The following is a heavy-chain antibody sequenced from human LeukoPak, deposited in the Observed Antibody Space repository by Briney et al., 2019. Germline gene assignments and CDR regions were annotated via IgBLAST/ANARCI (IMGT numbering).Heavy chain of an antibody. CDR3: ARHHPYYDFWSGYIHYYYYYGMDV. V-gene: IGHV4-39*01. J-gene: IGHJ6*02. CDR1: GGSISSSSYY. D-gene: IGHD3-3*01. Sequence: SETLSLTCTVSGGSISSSSYYWGWIRQPPGKGLEWIGSINYSGNTYYNPSLKSRVTISVDTSRNQFSLKLSSVTAADTAVYYCARHHPYYDFWSGYIHYYYYYGMDVWGQGTTVTVSS. CDR2: INYSGNT.